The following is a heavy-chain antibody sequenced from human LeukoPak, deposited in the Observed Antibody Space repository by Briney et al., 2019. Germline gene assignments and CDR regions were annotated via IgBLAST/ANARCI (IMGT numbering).Heavy chain of an antibody. D-gene: IGHD3-10*01. CDR1: GYSFTSYW. V-gene: IGHV5-51*01. CDR2: IFPGDSGT. CDR3: ARFQTGSKSLDY. Sequence: GESLKISCKGSGYSFTSYWIGWVRQMSGKGLEWMGIIFPGDSGTRYSPSFQGQVTFSADKSISTAYLQWSTLKASDTAIYYCARFQTGSKSLDYWGQGTLVTVSS. J-gene: IGHJ4*02.